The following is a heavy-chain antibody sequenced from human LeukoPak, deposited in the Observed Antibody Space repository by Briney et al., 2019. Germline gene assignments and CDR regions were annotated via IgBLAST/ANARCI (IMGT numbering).Heavy chain of an antibody. V-gene: IGHV1-8*01. CDR2: MNPNSGNT. CDR1: GYTFTSYD. CDR3: ARGPGYCSGGSCYTGDAFDI. J-gene: IGHJ3*02. D-gene: IGHD2-15*01. Sequence: GASVKVSCKASGYTFTSYDINWVRQATGQGLEWMGWMNPNSGNTGYAQKFQGRVTITRNTSISTAYMELSSLRSEDTAVYYCARGPGYCSGGSCYTGDAFDIWGQGTMVTVSS.